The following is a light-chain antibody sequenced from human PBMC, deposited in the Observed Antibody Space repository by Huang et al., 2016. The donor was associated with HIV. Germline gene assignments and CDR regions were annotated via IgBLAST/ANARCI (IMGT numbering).Light chain of an antibody. CDR3: QQFNGFSLT. V-gene: IGKV1-13*02. CDR2: DAS. Sequence: AIQLTQSPPSLSASAGDRVTITCRASQDINSALAWYQQKPGKAPKLLIYDASNLNSGVPSRFSGSGSGTDFTLSISSLQPEDFATYYCQQFNGFSLTFGGGTRVEIK. J-gene: IGKJ4*01. CDR1: QDINSA.